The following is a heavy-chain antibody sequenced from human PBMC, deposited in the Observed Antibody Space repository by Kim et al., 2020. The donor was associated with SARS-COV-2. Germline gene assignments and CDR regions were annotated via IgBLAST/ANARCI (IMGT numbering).Heavy chain of an antibody. CDR1: GFTFSSYA. D-gene: IGHD3-10*01. V-gene: IGHV3-23*01. J-gene: IGHJ6*02. CDR3: AKDLSAFGEQFFNHYYYGMDV. Sequence: GGSLRLSCAASGFTFSSYAMSWVRQAPGKGLEWVSAISGSGGSTYYADSVKGRFTISRDNSKNTLYLQMNSLRAEDTAVYYCAKDLSAFGEQFFNHYYYGMDVWGQGTTVTVSS. CDR2: ISGSGGST.